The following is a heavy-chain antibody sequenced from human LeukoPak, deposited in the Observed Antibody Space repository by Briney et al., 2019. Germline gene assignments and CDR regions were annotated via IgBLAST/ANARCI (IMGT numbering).Heavy chain of an antibody. D-gene: IGHD3-16*02. CDR2: MNPNSGNT. J-gene: IGHJ4*02. CDR1: GYTFTSYD. CDR3: ARRTYDYVWGSYRYYVDY. V-gene: IGHV1-8*01. Sequence: ASVKVSCKASGYTFTSYDINWVRQATGQGLEWMGWMNPNSGNTGYAQKFQGRVTMTRNTSISTAYMELSGLRSEDTAVYYCARRTYDYVWGSYRYYVDYWGQGTLVTVSS.